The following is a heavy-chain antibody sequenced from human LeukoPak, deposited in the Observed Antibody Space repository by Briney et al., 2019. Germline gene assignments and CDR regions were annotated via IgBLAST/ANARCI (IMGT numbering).Heavy chain of an antibody. CDR3: ATSFGV. D-gene: IGHD2-8*01. Sequence: ASVKVSCKASGGSFSSFVLSWERQAPGQGLEWMGVIIPMFDAPKYAQKFQGRVTINADDSTSTAYMELNSLKSEDTAVYFCATSFGVWGQGSLVTVSS. CDR1: GGSFSSFV. V-gene: IGHV1-69*01. J-gene: IGHJ4*02. CDR2: IIPMFDAP.